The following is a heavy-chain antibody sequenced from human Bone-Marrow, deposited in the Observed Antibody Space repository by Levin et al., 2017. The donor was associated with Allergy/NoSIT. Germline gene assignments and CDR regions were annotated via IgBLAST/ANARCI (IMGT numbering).Heavy chain of an antibody. CDR1: GFTFSSYG. CDR3: ARRSISIAAAKDNWFDP. CDR2: IWYDGSNK. Sequence: GGSLRLSCAASGFTFSSYGMHWVRQAPGKGLEWVAVIWYDGSNKYYADSVKGRFTISRDNSKNTLYLQMNSLRAEDTAVYYCARRSISIAAAKDNWFDPWGQGTLVTVSS. V-gene: IGHV3-33*01. J-gene: IGHJ5*02. D-gene: IGHD6-13*01.